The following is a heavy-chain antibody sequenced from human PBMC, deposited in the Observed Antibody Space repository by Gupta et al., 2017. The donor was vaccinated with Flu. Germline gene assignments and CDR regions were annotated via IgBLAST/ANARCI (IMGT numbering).Heavy chain of an antibody. V-gene: IGHV1-69*01. J-gene: IGHJ6*02. CDR3: ARPQSNWNNPYYGMDV. CDR2: IHPIFGKA. Sequence: QVQLVQSGAEVTQPGSSVQISCKFSGYTFSTQALRWPRHAPGQGLEWLGGIHPIFGKANYAQKFQGRVTISADESTSTAHMELSSLRSEDTAVFYCARPQSNWNNPYYGMDVWGQGTTVTVSS. D-gene: IGHD1-20*01. CDR1: GYTFSTQA.